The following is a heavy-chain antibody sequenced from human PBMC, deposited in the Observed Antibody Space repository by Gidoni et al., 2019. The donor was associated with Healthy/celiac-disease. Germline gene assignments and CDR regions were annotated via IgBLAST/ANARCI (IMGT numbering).Heavy chain of an antibody. D-gene: IGHD1-26*01. CDR3: AKDQRWELHYWFDP. Sequence: EVQLVESGGGLVQPGRSLRLSCAASGFPFDDYAMHWVRQAPGKGLEWVSGISWNSGSIGYADSVKGRFTISRDNAKNSLYLQMNSLRAEDTALYYCAKDQRWELHYWFDPWGQGTLVTVSS. J-gene: IGHJ5*02. CDR1: GFPFDDYA. V-gene: IGHV3-9*01. CDR2: ISWNSGSI.